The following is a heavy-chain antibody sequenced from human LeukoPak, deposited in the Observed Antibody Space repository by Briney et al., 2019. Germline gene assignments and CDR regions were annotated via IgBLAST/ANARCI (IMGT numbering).Heavy chain of an antibody. CDR1: GFSFSNYT. CDR2: IGGSSYFI. CDR3: ARDLLLGRSVWYGAFDY. J-gene: IGHJ4*02. V-gene: IGHV3-21*01. Sequence: PGGSLRLSCAASGFSFSNYTMNWVRQAPGKGLEWVSYIGGSSYFIYYADSLKGRFTISRDNAKNSMYLQMNSLRAEDTAVYYCARDLLLGRSVWYGAFDYWGQGILVTVSS. D-gene: IGHD6-19*01.